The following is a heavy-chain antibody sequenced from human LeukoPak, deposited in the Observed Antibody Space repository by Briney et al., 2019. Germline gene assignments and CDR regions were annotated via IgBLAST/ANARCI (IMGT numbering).Heavy chain of an antibody. J-gene: IGHJ6*02. V-gene: IGHV1-18*01. CDR3: ARVPNCGDSGSYYYYYGMDV. CDR1: GYTFTSYT. Sequence: ASVKVSCKASGYTFTSYTISWVRQAPGQGLEWMGWISAYNGNTNYAQMFQGRVTMTTDTSTSTAYMELRSLTSDDTAMYFCARVPNCGDSGSYYYYYGMDVWGQGTTVTVSS. CDR2: ISAYNGNT. D-gene: IGHD4-17*01.